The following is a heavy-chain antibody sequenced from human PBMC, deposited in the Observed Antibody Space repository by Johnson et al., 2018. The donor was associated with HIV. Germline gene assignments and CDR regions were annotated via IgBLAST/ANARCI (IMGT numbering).Heavy chain of an antibody. CDR3: ARAATAMVRGAFDI. CDR2: INWNGGST. CDR1: GFTFDDYG. V-gene: IGHV3-20*04. D-gene: IGHD5-18*01. Sequence: VQLVESGGGVVGPGGSLRLSCAASGFTFDDYGMSWVRQAPGKGLEWVSGINWNGGSTGYADSVKGRLPISRDNAKNSLYLQMNSLRAEDTALYYCARAATAMVRGAFDIWGQGTMVTVSS. J-gene: IGHJ3*02.